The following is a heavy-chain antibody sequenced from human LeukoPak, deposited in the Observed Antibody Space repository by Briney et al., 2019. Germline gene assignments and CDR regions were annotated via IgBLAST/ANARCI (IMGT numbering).Heavy chain of an antibody. CDR2: ISAYNGNT. J-gene: IGHJ5*02. D-gene: IGHD3-10*01. Sequence: ASVKVSCKASGYTFTSYGISWVRQAPGQGLEWMGWISAYNGNTNYAQKLQGRVTITADTSTGTAYMELSSLNFEDTAVYYCARLKGYHYGSGGYQGNYFDPWGQGTLVTVSS. CDR1: GYTFTSYG. V-gene: IGHV1-18*01. CDR3: ARLKGYHYGSGGYQGNYFDP.